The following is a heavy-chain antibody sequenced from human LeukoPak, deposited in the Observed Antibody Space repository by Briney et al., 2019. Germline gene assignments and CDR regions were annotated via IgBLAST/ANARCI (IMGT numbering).Heavy chain of an antibody. Sequence: GGSLRLSCAASGFTFSSYWMSWVRQAPGKGLEWVANIKQDGSEKYYVDSVKGRFTISRDNSKSTLSLQMNSLRAEDTAIYYCATYRQVLLPFESWGQGTLVTVSS. V-gene: IGHV3-7*03. D-gene: IGHD2-8*02. J-gene: IGHJ4*02. CDR3: ATYRQVLLPFES. CDR1: GFTFSSYW. CDR2: IKQDGSEK.